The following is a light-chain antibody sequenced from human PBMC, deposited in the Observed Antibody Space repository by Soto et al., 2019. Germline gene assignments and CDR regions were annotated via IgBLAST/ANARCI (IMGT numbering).Light chain of an antibody. CDR2: DPS. CDR3: QQRSNWTPIYT. Sequence: EIVLTQSPATLSLSPGEIATLSCRASQTISNYLAWFQQKPGQAPSLLIYDPSYRATGVPARFSGSGSGTDFTLTISSLEPEDFAVYYCQQRSNWTPIYTFGQGTKLESK. CDR1: QTISNY. V-gene: IGKV3-11*01. J-gene: IGKJ2*01.